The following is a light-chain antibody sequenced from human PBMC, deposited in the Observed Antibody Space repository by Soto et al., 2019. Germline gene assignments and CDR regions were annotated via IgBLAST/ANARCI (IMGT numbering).Light chain of an antibody. CDR3: QQSYSTLWT. CDR1: QSISSY. CDR2: AAS. Sequence: DIQMTQSPSSLSASVGDRVTITCRASQSISSYLNWYQQKPGKAPKLRIYAASSLQSGVPSRFSGNGSGTDFTLTISCLQPEDFATYYCQQSYSTLWTFGQGTKVEIK. J-gene: IGKJ1*01. V-gene: IGKV1-39*01.